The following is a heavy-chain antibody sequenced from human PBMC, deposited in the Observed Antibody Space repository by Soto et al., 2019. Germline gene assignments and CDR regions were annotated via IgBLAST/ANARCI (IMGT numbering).Heavy chain of an antibody. Sequence: SETLSLTCTVSGGSVSSSSYYWTWIRQPPGKGLEWIWYIYYSGSTKYNPSLKSRVTISVDTSKNQISLKLSSVTAADTAVYYCARDRYYDSSGYYFDYWGQGTLVTVSS. CDR2: IYYSGST. J-gene: IGHJ4*02. D-gene: IGHD3-22*01. CDR3: ARDRYYDSSGYYFDY. V-gene: IGHV4-61*01. CDR1: GGSVSSSSYY.